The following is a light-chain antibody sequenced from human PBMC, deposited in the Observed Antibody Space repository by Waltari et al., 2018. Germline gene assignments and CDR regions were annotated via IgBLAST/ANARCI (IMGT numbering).Light chain of an antibody. CDR1: QSVSSY. CDR3: QQRSNWPPRIT. V-gene: IGKV3-11*01. Sequence: EIVLTQSPATLSLSPGERAPLSCRASQSVSSYLAWYQQKPGPAPRLLIYDASNRATGIPARFSGSGSGTDFTLTISSLEPEDFAVYYCQQRSNWPPRITCGQGTRLEIK. CDR2: DAS. J-gene: IGKJ5*01.